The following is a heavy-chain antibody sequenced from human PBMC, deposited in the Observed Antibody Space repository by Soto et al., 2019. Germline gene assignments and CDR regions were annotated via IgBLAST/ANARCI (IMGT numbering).Heavy chain of an antibody. CDR1: GFKFSNYA. J-gene: IGHJ4*02. V-gene: IGHV3-23*01. D-gene: IGHD3-16*01. CDR3: AKDRRAGGNSAFYFDF. Sequence: PGGSLRLSCAASGFKFSNYAMSWVRQAPGKGLEWVSLISATGGGTYYADSAKGRFTISRDNSHNTLYLQVHSLTAEDTAVYYCAKDRRAGGNSAFYFDFWGQGAQVTGLL. CDR2: ISATGGGT.